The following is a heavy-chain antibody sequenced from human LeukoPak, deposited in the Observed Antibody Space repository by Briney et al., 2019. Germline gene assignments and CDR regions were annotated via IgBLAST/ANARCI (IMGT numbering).Heavy chain of an antibody. Sequence: PGGSLRLSCAASGFIVSSTYMSWVRQAPGKGLEWVSIIYSGDSTYYADSVKGRFTISRDDSRNTVYLQMNSLRAGDTAVYYCAKNRVGASGLAEYFEHWGQGTLVAVSS. V-gene: IGHV3-53*01. CDR1: GFIVSSTY. CDR3: AKNRVGASGLAEYFEH. D-gene: IGHD1-26*01. J-gene: IGHJ1*01. CDR2: IYSGDST.